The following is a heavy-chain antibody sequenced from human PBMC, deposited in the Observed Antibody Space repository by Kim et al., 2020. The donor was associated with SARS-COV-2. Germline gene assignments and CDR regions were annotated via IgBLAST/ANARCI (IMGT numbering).Heavy chain of an antibody. CDR3: TTYGDYGATNHYYYYGMDV. D-gene: IGHD4-17*01. J-gene: IGHJ6*02. Sequence: GGSLRLSCAASGFTFSNAWMSWVRQAPGKGLEWVGRIKSKTDGGTTDYAAPVKGRFTISRDDSKNTLYLQMNSLKTEDTAVYYCTTYGDYGATNHYYYYGMDVWGQGTTVTVSS. CDR1: GFTFSNAW. V-gene: IGHV3-15*01. CDR2: IKSKTDGGTT.